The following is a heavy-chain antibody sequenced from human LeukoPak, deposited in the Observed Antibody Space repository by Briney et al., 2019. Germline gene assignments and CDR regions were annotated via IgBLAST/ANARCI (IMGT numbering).Heavy chain of an antibody. CDR1: GGSISSYY. D-gene: IGHD6-19*01. V-gene: IGHV4-59*08. Sequence: SETLSLTCTVSGGSISSYYWSWIRQPPGKGLEWIGYIYYSGSTNYNPSLKSRVTISVDTSKNQFSLKLSSVTAADTAVYYCARHGRVRAVAGHFDYWGQGALVTVSS. CDR2: IYYSGST. J-gene: IGHJ4*02. CDR3: ARHGRVRAVAGHFDY.